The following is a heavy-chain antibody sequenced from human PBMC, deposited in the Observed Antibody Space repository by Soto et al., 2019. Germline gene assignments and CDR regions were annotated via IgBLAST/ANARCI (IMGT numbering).Heavy chain of an antibody. D-gene: IGHD3-3*01. CDR3: ATSLYDFFDP. CDR1: GGSISSYY. J-gene: IGHJ5*02. Sequence: SETLSLTCTVSGGSISSYYWSWIRQPPGKGLEWIGYIYYSGSTNYNPSLKSRVTISVDTSKNQFSLKLSSVTAADTAVYYCATSLYDFFDPWGQGTLVTVSS. V-gene: IGHV4-59*01. CDR2: IYYSGST.